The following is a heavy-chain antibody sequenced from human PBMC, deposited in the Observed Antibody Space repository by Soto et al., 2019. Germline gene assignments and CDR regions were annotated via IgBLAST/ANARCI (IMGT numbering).Heavy chain of an antibody. CDR2: IYYSGRT. CDR3: ARGATIWSLDFGS. D-gene: IGHD2-8*02. CDR1: AGSISSYY. Sequence: PSETLSLTCTVSAGSISSYYWSWIRQPPGKGLEWIGYIYYSGRTNYNPSLKTRVTISVDTSKNQFSLKLSSVTAADTAVYYCARGATIWSLDFGSWGQGTLVTVYS. J-gene: IGHJ4*02. V-gene: IGHV4-59*01.